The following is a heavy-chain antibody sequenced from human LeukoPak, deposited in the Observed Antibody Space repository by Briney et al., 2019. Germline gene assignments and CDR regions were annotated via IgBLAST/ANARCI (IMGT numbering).Heavy chain of an antibody. CDR1: GFTVSSNY. CDR3: AKSGYNRFDY. Sequence: GGSLRLSCAASGFTVSSNYMSWVRQAPGKGLEWVSVIYSGGSTYYADSVKGRFTISRDNSKNTLYLQMNRLRAEDAAVYYCAKSGYNRFDYWGQGTRVTVSS. J-gene: IGHJ4*02. CDR2: IYSGGST. D-gene: IGHD5-24*01. V-gene: IGHV3-66*01.